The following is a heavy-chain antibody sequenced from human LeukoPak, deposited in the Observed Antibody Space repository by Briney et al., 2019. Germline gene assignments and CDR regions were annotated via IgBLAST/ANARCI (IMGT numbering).Heavy chain of an antibody. CDR2: IYYSGST. V-gene: IGHV4-59*01. CDR1: GGSISSYY. J-gene: IGHJ6*02. D-gene: IGHD6-13*01. CDR3: ARVVAAAGRGPYYYYGMDV. Sequence: SETLSLTCTVSGGSISSYYWSWIRQPPGKGLEWIGYIYYSGSTNYNPSLKSRVTISVDTSKNQFSLKLSSVTAADTAVYYCARVVAAAGRGPYYYYGMDVWGQGTTVTVSS.